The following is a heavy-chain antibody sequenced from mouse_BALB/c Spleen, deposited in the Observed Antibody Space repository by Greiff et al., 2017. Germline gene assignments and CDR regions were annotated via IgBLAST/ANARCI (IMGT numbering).Heavy chain of an antibody. J-gene: IGHJ3*01. Sequence: EVKLVESGGGLVKPGGSLKLSCAASGFTFSSYAMSWVRQTPEKRLEWVASISSGGSTYYPDSVKGRFTISRDNARNILYLQMSSLRSEDTAMYYCAGGDYGSSYGAWFAYWGQGTLVTVSA. V-gene: IGHV5-6-5*01. CDR3: AGGDYGSSYGAWFAY. CDR1: GFTFSSYA. CDR2: ISSGGST. D-gene: IGHD1-1*01.